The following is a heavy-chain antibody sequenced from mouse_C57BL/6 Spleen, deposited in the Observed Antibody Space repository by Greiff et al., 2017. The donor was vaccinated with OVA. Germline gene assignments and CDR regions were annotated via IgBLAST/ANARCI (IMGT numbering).Heavy chain of an antibody. J-gene: IGHJ2*01. CDR3: ARRLGRGGY. CDR1: GYTFTSYW. D-gene: IGHD4-1*01. Sequence: QVQLQQPGAELVRPGSSVKLSCKASGYTFTSYWMDCVKQRPGQGLEWIGNIYPSDSETHYNQKFKDKATLTVDKSSSTAYMQLSSLTSEDSAVYYCARRLGRGGYWGQGTTLTVSS. V-gene: IGHV1-61*01. CDR2: IYPSDSET.